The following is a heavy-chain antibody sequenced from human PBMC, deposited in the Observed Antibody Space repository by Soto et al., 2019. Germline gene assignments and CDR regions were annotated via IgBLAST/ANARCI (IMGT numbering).Heavy chain of an antibody. CDR2: IYHSGST. D-gene: IGHD2-15*01. V-gene: IGHV4-30-2*01. CDR1: GGSISSGGYS. CDR3: ARDGGYCSGGSCYIPNWFDP. Sequence: QLQLQESGSGLVKPSQTLSLTCAVSGGSISSGGYSWSWIRQPPGKGLEWIGYIYHSGSTYYNPSLKSRVTISVDRSKNQFSLKLSSVTAADTAVYYCARDGGYCSGGSCYIPNWFDPWGQGTLVTVSS. J-gene: IGHJ5*02.